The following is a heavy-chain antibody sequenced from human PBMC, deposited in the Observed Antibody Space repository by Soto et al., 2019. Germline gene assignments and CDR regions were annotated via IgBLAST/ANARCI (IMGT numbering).Heavy chain of an antibody. D-gene: IGHD3-16*01. CDR3: ARWGTTGGLDV. Sequence: QVQLVESGGGVVQPGTSLRLSCVGSGFTFRSYVIHWVRQAPGKGLEWVALTSYDGSNKDYGDSVKGRFTISRDNSRNTVDLQMESLRREDTALYYCARWGTTGGLDVWGQGTLVSVSS. CDR1: GFTFRSYV. J-gene: IGHJ1*01. V-gene: IGHV3-30*19. CDR2: TSYDGSNK.